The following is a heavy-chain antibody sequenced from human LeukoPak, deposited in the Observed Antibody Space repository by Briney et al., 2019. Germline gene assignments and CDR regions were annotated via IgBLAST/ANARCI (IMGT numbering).Heavy chain of an antibody. CDR3: AKDRGSSGWFDY. Sequence: PGRSLRLSCAGSGFTFSSYGMHWVSQAPGKGLEWVAVISYDGSNKYYADSVKGRFTISRDNSKNTLYLQMNSLREEDTAMYYCAKDRGSSGWFDYWGQGTLVTVSS. J-gene: IGHJ4*02. CDR1: GFTFSSYG. D-gene: IGHD6-19*01. V-gene: IGHV3-30*18. CDR2: ISYDGSNK.